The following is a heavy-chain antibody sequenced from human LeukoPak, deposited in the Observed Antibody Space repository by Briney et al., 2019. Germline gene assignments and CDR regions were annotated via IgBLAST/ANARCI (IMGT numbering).Heavy chain of an antibody. CDR2: IYYSGST. D-gene: IGHD2-2*01. Sequence: SETLSLTCTVSGYSISHGFYWGWIRQPPGKGLEWIGSIYYSGSTYYNPSLKSRVTISVDTSKNQFSLKLSSVTAADTAVYYCARDSTSLYYFDYWGQGTLVTVSS. CDR3: ARDSTSLYYFDY. CDR1: GYSISHGFY. J-gene: IGHJ4*02. V-gene: IGHV4-38-2*02.